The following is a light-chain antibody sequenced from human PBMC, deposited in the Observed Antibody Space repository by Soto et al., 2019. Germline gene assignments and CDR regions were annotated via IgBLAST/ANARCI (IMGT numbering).Light chain of an antibody. Sequence: QLVLTQSPSASASLGASVKLTCTLSSGHSSYGIAWHQQQPEKGPRYLMKLNSDGSHSKGDGIPDRFSGSSSGAERYLTISSLQSEDEADYYCQTWGTGIPVFGGGTKLTVL. J-gene: IGLJ7*01. CDR2: LNSDGSH. V-gene: IGLV4-69*01. CDR3: QTWGTGIPV. CDR1: SGHSSYG.